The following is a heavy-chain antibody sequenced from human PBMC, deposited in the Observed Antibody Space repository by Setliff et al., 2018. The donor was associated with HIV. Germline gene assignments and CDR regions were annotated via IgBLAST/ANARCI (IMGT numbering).Heavy chain of an antibody. J-gene: IGHJ4*02. V-gene: IGHV1-46*01. CDR1: GYTFVNYY. CDR2: MNCMNGDT. Sequence: ASVKVSCKTSGYTFVNYYVNWVRQATGQGLEWIGIMNCMNGDTSYAQSLKGRVTVTRDTSTSTVYMDLSSLRPEDTAVYYCARETQTNSGSYLAWGQGTLVTVTS. CDR3: ARETQTNSGSYLA. D-gene: IGHD3-10*01.